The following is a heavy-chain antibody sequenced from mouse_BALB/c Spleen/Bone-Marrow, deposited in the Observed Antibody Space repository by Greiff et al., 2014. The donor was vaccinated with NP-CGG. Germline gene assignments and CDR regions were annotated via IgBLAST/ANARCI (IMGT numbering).Heavy chain of an antibody. D-gene: IGHD2-10*01. CDR2: IWSGGST. CDR1: GFSLTSYG. J-gene: IGHJ4*01. CDR3: ASPYYGNYVYAMDY. V-gene: IGHV2-2*02. Sequence: QVQLQQSGPGLVQPSQSLSITCTVSGFSLTSYGVHWVRQSPGKGLEWLGVIWSGGSTDYNAAFMSRLSISKDNSKSQVFFKMNSLQANDTAIYYCASPYYGNYVYAMDYWGQGTSVTVSS.